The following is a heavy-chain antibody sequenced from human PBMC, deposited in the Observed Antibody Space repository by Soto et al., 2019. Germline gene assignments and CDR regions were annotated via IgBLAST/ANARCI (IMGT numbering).Heavy chain of an antibody. CDR1: GFRFSNYG. J-gene: IGHJ4*02. D-gene: IGHD3-16*01. Sequence: QVQLVESGGGVVQPGRSLRLSCAASGFRFSNYGMHWVRQAPGKGLEWLAVIVADGTGLHYADSVRGRFTISRDNSKNALYLQQNSLGADDTDIDFCARYDDLPDGGLDHVGQGTLVTVSS. CDR2: IVADGTGL. V-gene: IGHV3-33*01. CDR3: ARYDDLPDGGLDH.